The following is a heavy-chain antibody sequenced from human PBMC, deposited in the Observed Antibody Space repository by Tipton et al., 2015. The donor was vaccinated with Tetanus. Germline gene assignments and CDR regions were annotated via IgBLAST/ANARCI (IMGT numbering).Heavy chain of an antibody. D-gene: IGHD2-21*01. Sequence: TLSLTCTVSGGSVRSGDYSWNWIRQPPGKGLEWLAYVSYSGRTNSNYSLKSRITISQDTSKNQFSLRLTSVTVADTAFYFCARVLRYSAAGGWDDAFDIWGQGTLVTVSS. J-gene: IGHJ3*02. V-gene: IGHV4-61*08. CDR3: ARVLRYSAAGGWDDAFDI. CDR1: GGSVRSGDYS. CDR2: VSYSGRT.